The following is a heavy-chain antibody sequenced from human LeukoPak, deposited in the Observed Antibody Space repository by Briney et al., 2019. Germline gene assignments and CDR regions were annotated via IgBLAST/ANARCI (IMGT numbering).Heavy chain of an antibody. CDR2: INPRSGGT. J-gene: IGHJ5*02. D-gene: IGHD4-23*01. V-gene: IGHV1-2*02. Sequence: ASVKVSCKASGYSFIGYYMHWVRQAPGQGLEWMGWINPRSGGTDFAQKFQGRVTMTSDTSISTAYMELSSLRSGDTAVYYCARRYNYGGNYEYFDPWGQGTLVTVSS. CDR1: GYSFIGYY. CDR3: ARRYNYGGNYEYFDP.